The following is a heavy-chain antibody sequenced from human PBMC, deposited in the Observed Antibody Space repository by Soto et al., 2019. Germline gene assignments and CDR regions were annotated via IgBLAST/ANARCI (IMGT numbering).Heavy chain of an antibody. Sequence: GGSLRLSCAASGFTFSSYWMHWVRQAPGKGLVWVSRLNSDGSSTSYADSVKGRFTISRDNAKNTLYLQMNSLRAEDTAVYYCARVPILPWYYYGSGSYGYFDYWGQGTLVTVSS. J-gene: IGHJ4*02. D-gene: IGHD3-10*01. CDR1: GFTFSSYW. CDR2: LNSDGSST. V-gene: IGHV3-74*01. CDR3: ARVPILPWYYYGSGSYGYFDY.